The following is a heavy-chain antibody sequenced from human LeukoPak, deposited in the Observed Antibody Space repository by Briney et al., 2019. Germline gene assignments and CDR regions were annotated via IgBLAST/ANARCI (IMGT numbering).Heavy chain of an antibody. CDR3: AKVYNYDILTGPLDY. D-gene: IGHD3-9*01. CDR2: ISYDGSNK. Sequence: GGSLRLSCAASGFTFSSYGMHWVRQAPGKGLEWVAVISYDGSNKYCADSVKGRFTISRDNSKNTLYLQMNSLRAEDTAVYYCAKVYNYDILTGPLDYWGQGTLVTVSS. CDR1: GFTFSSYG. V-gene: IGHV3-30*18. J-gene: IGHJ4*02.